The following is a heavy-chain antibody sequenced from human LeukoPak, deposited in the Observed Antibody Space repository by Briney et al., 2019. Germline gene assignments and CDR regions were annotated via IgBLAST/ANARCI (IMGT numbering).Heavy chain of an antibody. CDR2: IHPSENV. D-gene: IGHD5-24*01. Sequence: SQTLSLTCTVAGGAISGGEYYWNWVRQHPGKGLEWIGCIHPSENVYYHPSLMGRGTISVDTSQRHFSLNLASVTAADTAVYYCARGADAYKVAYWRPRTLVADCS. V-gene: IGHV4-31*03. J-gene: IGHJ4*02. CDR1: GGAISGGEYY. CDR3: ARGADAYKVAY.